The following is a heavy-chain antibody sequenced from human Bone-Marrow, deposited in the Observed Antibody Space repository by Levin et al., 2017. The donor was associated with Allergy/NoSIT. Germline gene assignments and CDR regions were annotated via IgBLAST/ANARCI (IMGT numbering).Heavy chain of an antibody. CDR2: IIPILIIA. J-gene: IGHJ4*02. CDR1: TGTFSSST. CDR3: ARDSDAYASGNPD. D-gene: IGHD3-10*01. V-gene: IGHV1-69*04. Sequence: ASVKVSCKASTGTFSSSTITWVRQAPGQGLEWMGRIIPILIIANSAQRFHGRVTITADKSTNTAYMELSSLTSEDTAVYYCARDSDAYASGNPDWGQGTLVTVSS.